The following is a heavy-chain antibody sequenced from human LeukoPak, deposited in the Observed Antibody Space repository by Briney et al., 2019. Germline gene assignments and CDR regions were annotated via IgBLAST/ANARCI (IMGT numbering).Heavy chain of an antibody. V-gene: IGHV1-8*02. D-gene: IGHD2-15*01. CDR1: GYTFTNFE. Sequence: ASVKASCKASGYTFTNFEINWVRQVAGQGLEWMGWMRPNSGETVNVQKFQGRVTMTRDISTSTAYMELTGLRSDDTAVYFCARGYCSGGGCYTAEYLPHWGQDTLVTVSS. CDR3: ARGYCSGGGCYTAEYLPH. CDR2: MRPNSGET. J-gene: IGHJ1*01.